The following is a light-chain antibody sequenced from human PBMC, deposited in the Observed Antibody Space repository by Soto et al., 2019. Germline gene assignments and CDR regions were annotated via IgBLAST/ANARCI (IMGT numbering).Light chain of an antibody. V-gene: IGKV3-15*01. Sequence: EILITQSPATLSVSPGERATLSCRASQSVGTNLAWYQQIPGQAPRLIIYGASTRATDIPARFSGSVSGTEFSLTISSLQSEDFAVYYCQQYNKWPPITFGQGTRLE. J-gene: IGKJ5*01. CDR2: GAS. CDR3: QQYNKWPPIT. CDR1: QSVGTN.